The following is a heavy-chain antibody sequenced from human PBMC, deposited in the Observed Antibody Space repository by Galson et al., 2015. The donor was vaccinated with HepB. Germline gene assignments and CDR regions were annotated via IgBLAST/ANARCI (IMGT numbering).Heavy chain of an antibody. CDR1: GFAFTSSA. V-gene: IGHV1-58*02. CDR3: AATPDDCSSTSCPYYYMDV. CDR2: IVVGSGNT. Sequence: SVKVSCKASGFAFTSSAMQWVRQARGQRLEWIGWIVVGSGNTNYAQKFQERVTIIRDMSTSTAHLELSSLRSEDTAVYYCAATPDDCSSTSCPYYYMDVWGKGTTVTVSS. J-gene: IGHJ6*03. D-gene: IGHD2-2*01.